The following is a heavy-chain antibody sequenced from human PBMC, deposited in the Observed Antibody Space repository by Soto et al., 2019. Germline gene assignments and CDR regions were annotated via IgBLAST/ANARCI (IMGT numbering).Heavy chain of an antibody. J-gene: IGHJ4*02. V-gene: IGHV3-23*01. CDR2: ISGSGGST. D-gene: IGHD3-10*01. CDR3: AKDLALWFGELQVQDPRAFDY. Sequence: GGSLRLSCAASGFTFSSYAMSWVRQAPGKGLEWVSAISGSGGSTYYADSVKGRFTISRDNSKNTLYLQMNSLRAEDTAVYYCAKDLALWFGELQVQDPRAFDYWGQGTLVTVSS. CDR1: GFTFSSYA.